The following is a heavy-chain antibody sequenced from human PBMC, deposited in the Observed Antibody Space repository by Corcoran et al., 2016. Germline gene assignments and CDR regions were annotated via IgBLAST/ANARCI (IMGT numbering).Heavy chain of an antibody. CDR2: ISSRGGTI. Sequence: EVQLVESGGGLEQPGGSLRLSCAASGFTFSTYNMNWVRQAPGKGLEWVSYISSRGGTIYSADSVKGRFTISRDNAKNSLYLQMNSLGDEDTVVDDGARGGDAGRAFESWGQGTMGTVSS. V-gene: IGHV3-48*02. D-gene: IGHD3-10*01. J-gene: IGHJ3*02. CDR1: GFTFSTYN. CDR3: ARGGDAGRAFES.